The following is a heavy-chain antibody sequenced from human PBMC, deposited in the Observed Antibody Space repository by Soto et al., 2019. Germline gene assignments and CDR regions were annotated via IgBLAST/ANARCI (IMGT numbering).Heavy chain of an antibody. CDR2: ISSSGTTI. Sequence: QVQLVESGGDLVEPGGSLRLSCAASGFTFSDYYMSWIRQAPGKGLEWVSYISSSGTTIYYADSMKGRFTISRDNDKNSLYLQMTSLRADDTAVYYCARPGGSGGHDPFDYWGRGTLVTVSS. CDR1: GFTFSDYY. D-gene: IGHD2-8*02. V-gene: IGHV3-11*01. J-gene: IGHJ4*02. CDR3: ARPGGSGGHDPFDY.